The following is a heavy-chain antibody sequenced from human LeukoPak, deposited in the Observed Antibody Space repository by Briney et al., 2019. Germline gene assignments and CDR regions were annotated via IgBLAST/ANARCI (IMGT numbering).Heavy chain of an antibody. J-gene: IGHJ4*02. CDR1: GFTVSSNY. D-gene: IGHD3-10*01. CDR2: IYSGDST. V-gene: IGHV3-53*05. CDR3: ARDPLRGWGDYFDY. Sequence: GRSLRLSCAASGFTVSSNYMNWVRQAPGKGLEWVSVIYSGDSTYYADSVKGRFTISRDSSRNTLYLQMDSLRYEDTALYYCARDPLRGWGDYFDYWGQGTLVTVSS.